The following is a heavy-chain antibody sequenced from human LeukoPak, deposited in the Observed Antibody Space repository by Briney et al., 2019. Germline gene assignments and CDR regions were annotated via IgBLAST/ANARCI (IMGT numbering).Heavy chain of an antibody. V-gene: IGHV3-23*01. J-gene: IGHJ4*02. Sequence: GGSLRLSCAASGFTFSNYAMSWVRPAPGKGLEWVSGISGSGGSTYHADSVKGRLTISRDNSKNTLYLQMNSLRAEDTAVYYCAKDREDSVLVPSGYWGQGTLVTVSS. CDR2: ISGSGGST. D-gene: IGHD2-2*01. CDR3: AKDREDSVLVPSGY. CDR1: GFTFSNYA.